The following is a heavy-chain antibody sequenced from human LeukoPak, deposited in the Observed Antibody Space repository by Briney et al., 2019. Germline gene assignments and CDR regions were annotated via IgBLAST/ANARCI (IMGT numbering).Heavy chain of an antibody. CDR2: IYYSGST. D-gene: IGHD5-12*01. V-gene: IGHV4-59*12. J-gene: IGHJ4*02. CDR1: GGSISSYY. Sequence: SETLSLTCTVSGGSISSYYWSWIRQPPGKGLEWIGYIYYSGSTNYNPSLKSRVTISVDTSKNQFSLKLSSVTAADTAVYYCARGSIVARFWGQGTLVTVSS. CDR3: ARGSIVARF.